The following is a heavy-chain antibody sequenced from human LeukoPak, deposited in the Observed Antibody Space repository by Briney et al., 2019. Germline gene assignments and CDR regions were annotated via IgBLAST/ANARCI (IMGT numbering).Heavy chain of an antibody. CDR3: TRVPIRTVTMIVVVRGHDAFDI. J-gene: IGHJ3*02. CDR2: IRSKAYGGTT. Sequence: GGSLRLSCTASGFTSGDYAMSWFRQAPGKGLEWVGFIRSKAYGGTTEYAASVKGRFTISRDDSKSVAYLQMNSLKTEDTAVYYCTRVPIRTVTMIVVVRGHDAFDIWGQGTMVTVSS. CDR1: GFTSGDYA. V-gene: IGHV3-49*03. D-gene: IGHD3-22*01.